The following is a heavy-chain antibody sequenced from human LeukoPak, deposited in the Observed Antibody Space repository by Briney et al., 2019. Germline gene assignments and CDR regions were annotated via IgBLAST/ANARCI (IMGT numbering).Heavy chain of an antibody. V-gene: IGHV3-23*01. CDR1: GFTFSSYA. Sequence: GGSLRLSCAASGFTFSSYAMSWVRQAPGKGLEWVSAISGSGGSTYYADSVKGRFTISRDNSKNTLYLQVNSLRAEDTAVYYCAKGAYYYDSSGYYGGPDYWGQGTLVTVSS. J-gene: IGHJ4*02. D-gene: IGHD3-22*01. CDR2: ISGSGGST. CDR3: AKGAYYYDSSGYYGGPDY.